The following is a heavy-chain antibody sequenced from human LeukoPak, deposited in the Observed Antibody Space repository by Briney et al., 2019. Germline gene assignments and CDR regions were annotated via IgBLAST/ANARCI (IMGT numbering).Heavy chain of an antibody. CDR1: GYTFTGYC. CDR3: ARVAGVMGAFDI. J-gene: IGHJ3*02. D-gene: IGHD6-19*01. Sequence: ASVKVSCKASGYTFTGYCMHWVRQAPGQGLEWMGWINPNSGGTNYAQKFQGRVTMTRDTSISTAYMELSRLRSDDTAVYYCARVAGVMGAFDIWGQGTMVTVSS. CDR2: INPNSGGT. V-gene: IGHV1-2*02.